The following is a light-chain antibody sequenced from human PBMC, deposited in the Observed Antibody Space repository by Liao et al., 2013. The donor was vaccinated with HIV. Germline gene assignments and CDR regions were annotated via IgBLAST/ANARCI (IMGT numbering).Light chain of an antibody. J-gene: IGLJ1*01. CDR1: TLGDKY. CDR3: QAWDSSILYV. CDR2: QNT. Sequence: SYELTQPPSVSVSPGQTASITCSGRTLGDKYVCWYQQRPGQSPVLVMYQNTKRPSGIPERFSGSNSGNTATLTISGTQAMDEADYYCQAWDSSILYVFGTGTKVTVL. V-gene: IGLV3-1*01.